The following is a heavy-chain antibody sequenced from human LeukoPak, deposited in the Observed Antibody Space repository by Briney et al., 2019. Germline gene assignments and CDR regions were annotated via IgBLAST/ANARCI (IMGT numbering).Heavy chain of an antibody. CDR1: GYSISSGYY. CDR2: IFHSGST. J-gene: IGHJ3*02. D-gene: IGHD6-6*01. V-gene: IGHV4-38-2*02. Sequence: SETLSLTCTVSGYSISSGYYWGWIRQPPGKGLEWIGSIFHSGSTNYNPSLKSRVTISVDTSKNQFSLKLSSVTAADTAVYYCARGPQYSSLAFDIWGQGTMVTVSS. CDR3: ARGPQYSSLAFDI.